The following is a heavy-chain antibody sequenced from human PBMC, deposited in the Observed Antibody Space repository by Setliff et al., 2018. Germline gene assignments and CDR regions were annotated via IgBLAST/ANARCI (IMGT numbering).Heavy chain of an antibody. Sequence: SVKVSCKASGGTFSSYGISWVRQAPGQGLEWMGGTIPIFGTTDYAQKFQGRVTIITDESTSTAFMQLSSLRSEDTAVYYCVREGVDSRSSTDYRYYMDVWGKGTTVTVSS. J-gene: IGHJ6*03. V-gene: IGHV1-69*05. CDR1: GGTFSSYG. CDR2: TIPIFGTT. CDR3: VREGVDSRSSTDYRYYMDV. D-gene: IGHD3-22*01.